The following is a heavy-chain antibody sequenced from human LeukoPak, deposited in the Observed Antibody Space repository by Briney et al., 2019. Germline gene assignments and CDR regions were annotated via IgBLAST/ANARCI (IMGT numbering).Heavy chain of an antibody. CDR1: GFTFSSYG. CDR2: IYSGGST. Sequence: GGSLRLSCAASGFTFSSYGMHWVRQAPGKGLEWVSVIYSGGSTYYADSVKGRFTISRDNSKNTLYLQMNSLRAEDTAVYYCARGGYSYGNDAFDIWGQGTMVTVSS. CDR3: ARGGYSYGNDAFDI. V-gene: IGHV3-53*01. D-gene: IGHD5-18*01. J-gene: IGHJ3*02.